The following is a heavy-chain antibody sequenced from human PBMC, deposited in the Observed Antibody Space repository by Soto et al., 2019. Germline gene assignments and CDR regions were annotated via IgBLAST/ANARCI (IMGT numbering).Heavy chain of an antibody. V-gene: IGHV3-23*01. Sequence: EVQLLESGGGLVQPGGSLRLSCAASGFTFTSYAMSWVRQAPGKGLEWVSTISGSGGSSYYADSVKGRFTISRDNSKNTLYVQMNSLRAEDTAVYYCAKGDEGMDVWGQGTTVTVSS. CDR1: GFTFTSYA. CDR2: ISGSGGSS. CDR3: AKGDEGMDV. J-gene: IGHJ6*02. D-gene: IGHD3-16*01.